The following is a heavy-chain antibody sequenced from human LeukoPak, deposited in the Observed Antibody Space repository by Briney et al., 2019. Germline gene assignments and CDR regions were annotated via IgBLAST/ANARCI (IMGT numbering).Heavy chain of an antibody. J-gene: IGHJ4*02. Sequence: GRSLRLSCAASGFTFNNYAMHWVRQAPGKGLEWVAVIAYDGSNKYYADSVKGRFTISRDNSKNTLYLQINNLRTEDTALYYCARGVRRATGSLWFGEFPDYWGQGTLVTVSS. CDR1: GFTFNNYA. CDR2: IAYDGSNK. V-gene: IGHV3-30-3*01. D-gene: IGHD3-10*01. CDR3: ARGVRRATGSLWFGEFPDY.